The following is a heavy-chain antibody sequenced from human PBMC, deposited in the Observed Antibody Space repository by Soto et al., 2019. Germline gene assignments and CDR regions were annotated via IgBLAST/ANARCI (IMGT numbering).Heavy chain of an antibody. J-gene: IGHJ5*02. CDR3: ARLLLSRVDFDP. Sequence: GDSLKISCKGSGYSFTSYWISWVRQMPGKGLEWMGRIDPSDSYTNYSPSFQGHATISADKSISTAYLQWSSLKASDTAMYYCARLLLSRVDFDPWGQGTLVTVSS. D-gene: IGHD3-16*02. CDR2: IDPSDSYT. V-gene: IGHV5-10-1*01. CDR1: GYSFTSYW.